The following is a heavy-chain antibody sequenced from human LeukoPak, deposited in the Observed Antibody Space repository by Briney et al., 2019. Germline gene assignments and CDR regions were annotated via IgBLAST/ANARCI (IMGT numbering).Heavy chain of an antibody. V-gene: IGHV4-59*01. D-gene: IGHD4-23*01. CDR3: ARARWGP. CDR1: GGSISSYY. J-gene: IGHJ5*02. Sequence: PSETLSLTCTVSGGSISSYYWSGIRQPPGKGLEWIGYIHYSGSTNYNPSLKSRATISVDTSKNQFSLKLSSVTAADTAVYYCARARWGPWGQGTLVTVSS. CDR2: IHYSGST.